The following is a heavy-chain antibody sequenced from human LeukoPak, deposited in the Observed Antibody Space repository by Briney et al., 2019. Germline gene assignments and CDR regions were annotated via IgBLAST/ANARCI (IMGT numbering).Heavy chain of an antibody. CDR1: GGSISSYY. CDR2: IYYSGST. Sequence: PSETLSLTCTVSGGSISSYYWSWIRQPPGKGLEWIGYIYYSGSTNYNPSLKSRVTISVDTSKNQFSLKLSSVTAADTAVYYCARVGPLRSPNHSNTGPYYMDVWGKGTTVTVSS. J-gene: IGHJ6*03. D-gene: IGHD2/OR15-2a*01. CDR3: ARVGPLRSPNHSNTGPYYMDV. V-gene: IGHV4-59*01.